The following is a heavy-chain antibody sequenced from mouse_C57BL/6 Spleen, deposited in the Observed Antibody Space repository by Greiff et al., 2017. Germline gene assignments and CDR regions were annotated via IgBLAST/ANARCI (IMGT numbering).Heavy chain of an antibody. J-gene: IGHJ2*01. CDR2: IYPGSGST. D-gene: IGHD1-1*01. CDR3: ARGGSSYDY. V-gene: IGHV1-55*01. Sequence: ESGAELVKPGASVKMSCKASGYTFTSYWITWVKQRPGQGLEWIGDIYPGSGSTNYNEKFKSKATLTVDTSSSTAYMQLSSLTSEDSAVYYCARGGSSYDYWGQGTTLTVSS. CDR1: GYTFTSYW.